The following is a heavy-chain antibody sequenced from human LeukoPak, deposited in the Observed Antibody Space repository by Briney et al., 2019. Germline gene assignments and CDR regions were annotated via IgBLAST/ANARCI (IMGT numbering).Heavy chain of an antibody. V-gene: IGHV3-23*01. CDR3: TTSGSLLRYYYYYMDV. J-gene: IGHJ6*03. Sequence: GGTLRLSCAASGFTISSYGMNWVRQAPGKGLEWVSGISGRAGAGNTYYADSVKGRFTISRDNSKNTLYLQMNSLRPEDTAVYYCTTSGSLLRYYYYYMDVWGKGTTVTISS. CDR2: ISGRAGAGNT. D-gene: IGHD1-14*01. CDR1: GFTISSYG.